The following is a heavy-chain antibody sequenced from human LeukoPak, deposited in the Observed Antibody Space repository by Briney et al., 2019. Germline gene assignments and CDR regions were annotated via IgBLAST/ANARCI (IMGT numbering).Heavy chain of an antibody. D-gene: IGHD1-26*01. Sequence: GGSLRLSCAASGFTFDDYAMHWVRQAPGQGLERVSGISWNSGSIGYADSVKGRFTISRDNAKNSLYLQMNSLRAEDMALYYCAKSSGSPPFDAFDIWGQGTMVTVSS. CDR3: AKSSGSPPFDAFDI. CDR2: ISWNSGSI. V-gene: IGHV3-9*03. CDR1: GFTFDDYA. J-gene: IGHJ3*02.